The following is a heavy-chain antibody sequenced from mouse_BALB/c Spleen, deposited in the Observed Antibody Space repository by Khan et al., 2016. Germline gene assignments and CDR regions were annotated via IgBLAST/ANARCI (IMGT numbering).Heavy chain of an antibody. Sequence: VQLKQSGAELVKPGASVKLSCTASGFNIKDTYMHWLKQRPEQGLEWIGRIDPANSNTIYDPKFQGKATITSDTSSNTAYLQLSSLTSEDTAVYYCAPSGRGFACWGQGTLVTVSA. J-gene: IGHJ3*01. CDR3: APSGRGFAC. V-gene: IGHV14-3*02. CDR2: IDPANSNT. CDR1: GFNIKDTY.